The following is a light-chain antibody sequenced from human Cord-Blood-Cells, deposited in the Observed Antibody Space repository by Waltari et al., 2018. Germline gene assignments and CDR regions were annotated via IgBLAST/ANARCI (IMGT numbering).Light chain of an antibody. J-gene: IGKJ1*01. CDR2: DAS. CDR1: QSLSSW. Sequence: DIQITQPPSTLSASVGDRVTITCRASQSLSSWLAWYQQKPGKAPKRLIYDASSLESGVPSRFSGSVSGTEFTLTSSSLQPDDCATYYCQQYNSYWTFGQGTKVEIK. CDR3: QQYNSYWT. V-gene: IGKV1-5*01.